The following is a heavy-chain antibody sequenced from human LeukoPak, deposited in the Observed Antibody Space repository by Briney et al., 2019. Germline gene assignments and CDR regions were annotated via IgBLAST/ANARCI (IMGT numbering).Heavy chain of an antibody. CDR2: VYHSGNT. Sequence: SETLSLTCAVSDYSISNGYYWGWIRQPPGKGLEWIGCVYHSGNTFHNPSLKSRVTISVDTSKNHFSLSLSSVTAADTAVFYCVRVTLSGVSDYWGQGALVTVSS. D-gene: IGHD3-22*01. V-gene: IGHV4-38-2*01. CDR3: VRVTLSGVSDY. CDR1: DYSISNGYY. J-gene: IGHJ4*02.